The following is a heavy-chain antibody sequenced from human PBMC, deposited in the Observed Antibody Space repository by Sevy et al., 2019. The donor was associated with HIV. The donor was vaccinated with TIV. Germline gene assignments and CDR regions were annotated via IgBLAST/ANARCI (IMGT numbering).Heavy chain of an antibody. CDR3: ARHGGYCSGGSCYPRDFDY. Sequence: SETLSLTCTVSGGSISSSSYYWGWIRQPPGKGLEWIGSIYYSGSTYYIPSLKSRVTISVDTSENQFSLKLSSVTAADTAVYYCARHGGYCSGGSCYPRDFDYWGQGTLVTVSS. V-gene: IGHV4-39*01. CDR1: GGSISSSSYY. CDR2: IYYSGST. J-gene: IGHJ4*02. D-gene: IGHD2-15*01.